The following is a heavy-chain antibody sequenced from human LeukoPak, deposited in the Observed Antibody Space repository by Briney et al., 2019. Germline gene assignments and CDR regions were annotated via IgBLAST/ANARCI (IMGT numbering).Heavy chain of an antibody. CDR3: ARSDTFGGVIAFDAFDI. CDR2: IYYSGST. CDR1: GGSISSGSYY. V-gene: IGHV4-61*10. Sequence: SETLSLTCTVSGGSISSGSYYWSWIRQPAGKGLEWIGYIYYSGSTNYNPSLRSRVTLSVDSSKNQFSLKLTSVTAADTAVYYCARSDTFGGVIAFDAFDIWGQGTMVTVSS. D-gene: IGHD3-16*02. J-gene: IGHJ3*02.